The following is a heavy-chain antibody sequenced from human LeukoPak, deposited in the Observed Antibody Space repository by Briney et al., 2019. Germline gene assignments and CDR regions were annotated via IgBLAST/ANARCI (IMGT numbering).Heavy chain of an antibody. CDR1: GFTFSSYE. CDR2: ISSSGSTI. J-gene: IGHJ4*02. CDR3: ARDPVAARLFDY. V-gene: IGHV3-48*03. D-gene: IGHD6-6*01. Sequence: GGSLRLSCAASGFTFSSYELNWVRQAPGKGLEWVSYISSSGSTIYYADSVKGRFTISRDNAKNSLYLQMNSLRAEDTAVYYCARDPVAARLFDYWGQGTLVTVSS.